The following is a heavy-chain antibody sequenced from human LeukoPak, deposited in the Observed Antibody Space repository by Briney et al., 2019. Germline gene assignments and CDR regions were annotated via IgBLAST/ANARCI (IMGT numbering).Heavy chain of an antibody. CDR3: AKGYSEYTSSWFDY. V-gene: IGHV3-23*01. CDR1: GFTFSRIA. CDR2: ISGSGGRDSR. D-gene: IGHD6-13*01. Sequence: PGGSLRLSCAASGFTFSRIAMSWVRQAPGKGLEWVSGISGSGGRDSRYYADPVKGRFTISRDKSKNTVYLEMNSLRAEDTAVYYCAKGYSEYTSSWFDYWGQGTLVTVSS. J-gene: IGHJ4*02.